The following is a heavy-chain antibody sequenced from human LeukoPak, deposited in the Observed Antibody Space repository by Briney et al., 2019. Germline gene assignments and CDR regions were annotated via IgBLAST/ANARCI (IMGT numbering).Heavy chain of an antibody. CDR3: ARDYGGSSPFDY. V-gene: IGHV3-11*04. CDR2: ISTSGSTI. D-gene: IGHD4-23*01. Sequence: GGSLRLSCAASGFTFSDYHMTWIRQAPGKGLEWVSYISTSGSTIYYADSVKGRFTISRDNAKNSLYLHMNSLRAEDTAVYYCARDYGGSSPFDYWGQGTLVTVSS. CDR1: GFTFSDYH. J-gene: IGHJ4*02.